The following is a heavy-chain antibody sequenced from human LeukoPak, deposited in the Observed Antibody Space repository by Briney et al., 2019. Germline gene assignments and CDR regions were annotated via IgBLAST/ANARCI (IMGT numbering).Heavy chain of an antibody. CDR2: MYYSGST. J-gene: IGHJ3*01. CDR3: AREKSPERKTWLQLGAFDV. V-gene: IGHV4-59*01. CDR1: GGSINSFY. D-gene: IGHD5-24*01. Sequence: SETLSLTCTVSGGSINSFYWSWIRQPPGKGLEWVAYMYYSGSTNYNPSLKSRVTLSIDTSKSQLSFQLTSVTAADTAVYYCAREKSPERKTWLQLGAFDVWGQGTVVTVSS.